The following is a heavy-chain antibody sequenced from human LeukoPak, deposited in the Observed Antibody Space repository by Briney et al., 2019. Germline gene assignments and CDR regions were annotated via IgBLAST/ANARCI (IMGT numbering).Heavy chain of an antibody. J-gene: IGHJ6*03. D-gene: IGHD6-6*01. Sequence: SETLSLTCAVYGGSFSGYYWSWIRQPPGKGLEWIGEINHSGSTNYNPSLKSRVTMSVDTSKNQFSLKLSSVTAADTAVYYCARTIAARPGLDYYYYYMDVWGKGTTVTVSS. CDR3: ARTIAARPGLDYYYYYMDV. CDR1: GGSFSGYY. CDR2: INHSGST. V-gene: IGHV4-34*01.